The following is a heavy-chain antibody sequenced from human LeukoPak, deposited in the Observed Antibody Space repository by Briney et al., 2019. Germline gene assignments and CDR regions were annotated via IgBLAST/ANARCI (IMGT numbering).Heavy chain of an antibody. J-gene: IGHJ5*02. D-gene: IGHD3-22*01. Sequence: SVKVSCKASGGTFSSYAISWVRQAPGQGLEWMGGIIPIFGTANYAQKFQGRATITADESTSTAYMELSSLRSEDTAVYYCARGRRVVVHGWFDPWGQGTLVTVSS. V-gene: IGHV1-69*13. CDR3: ARGRRVVVHGWFDP. CDR1: GGTFSSYA. CDR2: IIPIFGTA.